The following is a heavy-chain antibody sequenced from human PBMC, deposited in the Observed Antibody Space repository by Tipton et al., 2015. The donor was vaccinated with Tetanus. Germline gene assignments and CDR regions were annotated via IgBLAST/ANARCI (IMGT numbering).Heavy chain of an antibody. V-gene: IGHV4-39*01. J-gene: IGHJ4*02. Sequence: TLSLTCTVSGGSISSSSYYWGWIRQLPGKGLEWIGSAYYSGSTYHNPSLKSRVTISVDTSKNQFSLELSSVTAADTAVYYCARHSSLKALNYWGQGTLVTASS. CDR2: AYYSGST. CDR1: GGSISSSSYY. CDR3: ARHSSLKALNY. D-gene: IGHD3-9*01.